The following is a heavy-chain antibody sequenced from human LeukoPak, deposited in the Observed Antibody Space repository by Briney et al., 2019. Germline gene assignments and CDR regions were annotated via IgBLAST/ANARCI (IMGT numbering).Heavy chain of an antibody. Sequence: PGGSLRLSCAASGFTFSSYAMSWVRQAPGKGLEWVSAISGSGGSTYYADSVKGRFTISRDNSKNTLYLQMNSLRAEDTAVYYCAKDRGYYYGSGHFDCWGQGTLVTVSS. V-gene: IGHV3-23*01. J-gene: IGHJ4*02. CDR2: ISGSGGST. CDR1: GFTFSSYA. CDR3: AKDRGYYYGSGHFDC. D-gene: IGHD3-10*01.